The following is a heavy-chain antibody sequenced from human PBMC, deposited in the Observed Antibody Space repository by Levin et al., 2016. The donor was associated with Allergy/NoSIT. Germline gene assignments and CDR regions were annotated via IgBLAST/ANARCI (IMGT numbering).Heavy chain of an antibody. J-gene: IGHJ4*02. CDR2: IYHSGST. Sequence: WIRQPPGKGLEWIGEIYHSGSTNYNPSLKSRVTISVDKSKNQFSLKLSSVTAADTAVYYCARDHGAAAAIDYWGQGTLVTVSS. CDR3: ARDHGAAAAIDY. D-gene: IGHD6-13*01. V-gene: IGHV4-4*02.